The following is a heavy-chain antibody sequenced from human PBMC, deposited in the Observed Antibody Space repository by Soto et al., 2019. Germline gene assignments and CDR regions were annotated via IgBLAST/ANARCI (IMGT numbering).Heavy chain of an antibody. J-gene: IGHJ6*02. V-gene: IGHV2-70*01. CDR2: IDWDDDK. Sequence: GSGPTLVNPTQTLTLTCTFSGFSLSTSGMCVSWIRQPPGKALEWLALIDWDDDKYYSTSLKTRLTISKDTSKNQVVLTMTNMDPVDTATYYCARMRGIAVAGRPYYYYYGMDVWGQGTTVTVSS. D-gene: IGHD6-19*01. CDR3: ARMRGIAVAGRPYYYYYGMDV. CDR1: GFSLSTSGMC.